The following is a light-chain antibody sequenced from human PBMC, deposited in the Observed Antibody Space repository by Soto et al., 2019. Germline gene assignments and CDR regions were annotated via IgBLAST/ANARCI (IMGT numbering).Light chain of an antibody. J-gene: IGLJ1*01. CDR2: DVS. V-gene: IGLV2-14*03. CDR1: SGDISGYNY. Sequence: QSVLTQPASVSGSPGQSITISCTATSGDISGYNYVSWYQQHPGKAPKLMIYDVSNRPSGVSNRFSGSKSGNTASLTISGLPAEDEADYYCIPYSSSTTLVVFGAGTNVTVL. CDR3: IPYSSSTTLVV.